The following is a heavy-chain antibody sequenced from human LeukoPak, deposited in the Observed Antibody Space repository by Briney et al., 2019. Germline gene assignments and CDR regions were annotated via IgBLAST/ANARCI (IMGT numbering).Heavy chain of an antibody. CDR3: ARGPRYLLWFGELSGFDY. D-gene: IGHD3-10*01. CDR2: IKQGGSEK. V-gene: IGHV3-7*01. J-gene: IGHJ4*02. Sequence: PGGSLRLSCAASGFTLSSYWMSWVRQAPGKGLEWVANIKQGGSEKYYVDSVKGRFTISRDNAKNSLYLQMNSLRAEDTAVYYCARGPRYLLWFGELSGFDYWGQGTLVTVSS. CDR1: GFTLSSYW.